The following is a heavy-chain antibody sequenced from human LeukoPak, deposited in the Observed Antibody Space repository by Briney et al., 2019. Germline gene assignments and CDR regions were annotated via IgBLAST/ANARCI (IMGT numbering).Heavy chain of an antibody. Sequence: PGGSLRLSCAASGFTFSSYAMSWVRQAPGKGLEWVSAISGSGDSTYYADSMKGRFTISRDNAKNSLYLQMNSLRAEDTAVYYCASRETGDFYYYMDVWGKGTTVTISS. CDR2: ISGSGDST. J-gene: IGHJ6*03. D-gene: IGHD1-14*01. V-gene: IGHV3-23*01. CDR3: ASRETGDFYYYMDV. CDR1: GFTFSSYA.